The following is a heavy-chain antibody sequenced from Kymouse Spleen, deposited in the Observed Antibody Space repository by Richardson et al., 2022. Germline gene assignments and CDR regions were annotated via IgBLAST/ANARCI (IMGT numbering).Heavy chain of an antibody. CDR1: GFTFSNAW. Sequence: EVQLVESGGGLVKPGGSLRLSCAASGFTFSNAWMSWVRQAPGKGLEWVGRIKSKTDGGTTDYAAPVKGRFTISRDDSKNTLYLQMNSLKTEDTAVYYCTTDRGYSGYYFDYWGQGTLVTVSS. CDR2: IKSKTDGGTT. D-gene: IGHD5-12*01. J-gene: IGHJ4*02. CDR3: TTDRGYSGYYFDY. V-gene: IGHV3-15*01.